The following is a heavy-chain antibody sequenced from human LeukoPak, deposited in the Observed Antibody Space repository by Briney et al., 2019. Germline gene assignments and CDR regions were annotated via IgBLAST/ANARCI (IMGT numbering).Heavy chain of an antibody. V-gene: IGHV1-18*01. CDR2: ISAYNGNT. D-gene: IGHD3-22*01. CDR1: GYTFTSYG. Sequence: GASVKVSCKASGYTFTSYGISWVRQAPGQGLEWMGWISAYNGNTNYAQKLQGRVTMTTDTSTSTAYMELRSLRSDDTAVYYCARGSPSRLHYYDSSGVWDYLVGKKDYYYYGMDVWGQGTTVTVSS. J-gene: IGHJ6*02. CDR3: ARGSPSRLHYYDSSGVWDYLVGKKDYYYYGMDV.